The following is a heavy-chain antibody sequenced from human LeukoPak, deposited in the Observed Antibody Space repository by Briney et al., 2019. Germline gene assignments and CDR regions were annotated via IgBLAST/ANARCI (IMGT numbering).Heavy chain of an antibody. J-gene: IGHJ5*02. D-gene: IGHD2-2*02. CDR2: INPNSGGT. CDR3: ARSRRIVVVPAAIGQNNWFDP. Sequence: ASVKVSCKASGYTFTGYYMHWVRQAPGQGLEWMGWINPNSGGTNYAQKFQGRVTMTRDTSISTAYKELSRLRSDDTAVYYCARSRRIVVVPAAIGQNNWFDPWGQGTLVTVSS. CDR1: GYTFTGYY. V-gene: IGHV1-2*02.